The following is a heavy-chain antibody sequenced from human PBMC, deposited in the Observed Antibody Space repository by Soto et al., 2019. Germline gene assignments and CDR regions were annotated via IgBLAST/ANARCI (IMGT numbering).Heavy chain of an antibody. J-gene: IGHJ5*02. D-gene: IGHD3-22*01. CDR1: GASISSSSYY. CDR2: ISYTGST. V-gene: IGHV4-39*01. Sequence: PSETLSLTCTVSGASISSSSYYWGWIRQPPGKGLEWIESISYTGSTYYNPSLRSRVTTSVDTSKNQFFLKLSSVTAADTAVYYCARHLLYYDTSGSRKEGGFDPWGQGTLVTVSS. CDR3: ARHLLYYDTSGSRKEGGFDP.